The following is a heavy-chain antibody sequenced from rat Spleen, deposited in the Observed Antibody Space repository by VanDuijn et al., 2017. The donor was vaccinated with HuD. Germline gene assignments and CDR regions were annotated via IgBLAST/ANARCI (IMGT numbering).Heavy chain of an antibody. J-gene: IGHJ2*01. CDR2: ISYDGSDT. D-gene: IGHD1-9*01. CDR1: GFIFSDHF. CDR3: ARRHYGYTDYFDY. Sequence: EVQLVESDGGLVQPGGSLKLSCAASGFIFSDHFMAWVRQAPTMGLEWVATISYDGSDTYYRDSVKGRFTLSRDNAKSTLSLQMDSLRSEDTATYYCARRHYGYTDYFDYWGQGVMVTVSS. V-gene: IGHV5-29*01.